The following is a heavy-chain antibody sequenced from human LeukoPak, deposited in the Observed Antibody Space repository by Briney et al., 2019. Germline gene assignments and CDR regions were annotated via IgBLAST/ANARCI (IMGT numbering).Heavy chain of an antibody. D-gene: IGHD4-23*01. V-gene: IGHV1-58*02. CDR2: IVVGSGNT. J-gene: IGHJ4*02. CDR3: AAESYYYGGNSSPLGY. Sequence: SVKVSCKASGFTFTSSAMQWVRQARGQRLEWIGWIVVGSGNTNYAQKFQERVTITRDMSTSTAYMELSSLRSEATAVYYCAAESYYYGGNSSPLGYWGQGTLVTVSS. CDR1: GFTFTSSA.